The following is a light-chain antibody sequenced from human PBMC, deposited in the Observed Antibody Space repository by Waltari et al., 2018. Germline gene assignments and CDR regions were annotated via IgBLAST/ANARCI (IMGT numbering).Light chain of an antibody. CDR1: QDISRW. V-gene: IGKV1-12*01. CDR3: QQGNSFPLS. CDR2: AAS. Sequence: DIQMTQFPPSVSASVGDRVTITCRASQDISRWLAWYQHKPGKAPKFLIYAASNLQSGVPTRFSGSGSGTHFTLTISSLQPQDFATYYCQQGNSFPLSFGGGTKVEIK. J-gene: IGKJ4*01.